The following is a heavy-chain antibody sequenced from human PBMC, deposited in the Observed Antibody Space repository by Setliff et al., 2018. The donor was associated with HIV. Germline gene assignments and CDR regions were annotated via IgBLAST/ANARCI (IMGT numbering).Heavy chain of an antibody. CDR1: GFTFSSYG. D-gene: IGHD3-22*01. CDR3: AKDVYVAKYYYGSSDYSGSYYFDY. V-gene: IGHV3-23*01. J-gene: IGHJ4*02. Sequence: PGGSLRLSCAAFGFTFSSYGMSWVRQAPGKGLGWVSPISGRDGSTYYADSVKGRFTISRDISKNTLYLQMNSLRAEDTAVYYCAKDVYVAKYYYGSSDYSGSYYFDYWGQGTLVTVSS. CDR2: ISGRDGST.